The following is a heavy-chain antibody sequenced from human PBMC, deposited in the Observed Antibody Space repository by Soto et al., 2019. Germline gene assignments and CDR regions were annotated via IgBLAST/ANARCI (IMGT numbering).Heavy chain of an antibody. CDR1: GFTFSDHY. CDR2: ISSSGSTI. CDR3: ARVGDMTYKD. D-gene: IGHD3-3*01. J-gene: IGHJ4*02. Sequence: QVQLVESGGGLVKPGESLRLSCAASGFTFSDHYVTWIRQAPGKGLEWVSYISSSGSTIYYADSVKGPFTISRDNAENSLYLQMNSLRAEGTAVYYCARVGDMTYKDWGQGTLVTVSS. V-gene: IGHV3-11*01.